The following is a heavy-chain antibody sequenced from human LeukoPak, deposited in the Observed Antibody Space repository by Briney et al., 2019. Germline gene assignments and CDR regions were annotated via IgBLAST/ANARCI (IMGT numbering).Heavy chain of an antibody. CDR3: ARGGSYFGIYYYYMDV. D-gene: IGHD1-26*01. V-gene: IGHV3-21*01. CDR1: GFTFSSYS. Sequence: GGSLRLSCAASGFTFSSYSMNWVRQAPGKGLEWVSSISSSSSSYIYYADSVKGRFTISRDNAKNSLYLQMNSLRAEDTAVYYCARGGSYFGIYYYYMDVWGKGTTVTVSS. CDR2: ISSSSSSYI. J-gene: IGHJ6*03.